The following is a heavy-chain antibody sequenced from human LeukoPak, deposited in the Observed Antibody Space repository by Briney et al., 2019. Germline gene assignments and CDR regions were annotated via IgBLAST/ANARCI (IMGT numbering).Heavy chain of an antibody. CDR1: GYTFTGYY. CDR2: INPNSGGT. CDR3: ARASDSNYYYYGMDV. D-gene: IGHD4-11*01. Sequence: ASVKVSCKASGYTFTGYYMHWVRQAPGQGLEWMGRINPNSGGTNYAQKFQGRVTMTRDTSISTAYMELSRLRSDDTAVYYCARASDSNYYYYGMDVWGQGTTVTVSS. V-gene: IGHV1-2*06. J-gene: IGHJ6*02.